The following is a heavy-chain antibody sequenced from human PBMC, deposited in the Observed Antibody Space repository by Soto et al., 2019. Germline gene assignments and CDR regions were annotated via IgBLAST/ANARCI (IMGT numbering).Heavy chain of an antibody. D-gene: IGHD3-10*01. J-gene: IGHJ4*02. CDR1: GGSVSSGSYY. V-gene: IGHV4-61*01. CDR2: IYYSGST. CDR3: ARYPGSYLDY. Sequence: SETLSLTCTVSGGSVSSGSYYWSWIRQPPGKGLEWIGYIYYSGSTNYNPSLKSRVTISVDTSKNLFSLKLTSVTAADTAVYYCARYPGSYLDYWGQGTLVTVSS.